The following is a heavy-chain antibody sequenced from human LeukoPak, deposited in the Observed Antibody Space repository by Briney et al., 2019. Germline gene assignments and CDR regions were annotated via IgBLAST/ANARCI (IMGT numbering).Heavy chain of an antibody. CDR1: GFTFSSYS. D-gene: IGHD2-2*01. Sequence: PGGSLRLSCAASGFTFSSYSMNWVRQAPGKGLEWVSSISSSSSYIYYADSVKGRFTISRDNAKNSLYLQMNSLRAEDTAVYYCARGGRDCSSTSCYPSPTSDFDYWGQGTLVTVSS. V-gene: IGHV3-21*01. J-gene: IGHJ4*02. CDR2: ISSSSSYI. CDR3: ARGGRDCSSTSCYPSPTSDFDY.